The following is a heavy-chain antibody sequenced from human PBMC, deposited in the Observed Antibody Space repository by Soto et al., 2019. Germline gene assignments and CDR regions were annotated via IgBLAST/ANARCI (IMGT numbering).Heavy chain of an antibody. D-gene: IGHD1-26*01. CDR3: ARDGGRHSGGIDY. CDR2: IIPIFGTA. Sequence: QVQLVQSGAEVKKPGSSVKVSCKASGGTFSSYSINWVRQAPGQGLEWMGEIIPIFGTANYEQKFQGRVTITADEPTRTAYMELSSLRSEDTAVYYCARDGGRHSGGIDYWGQGTLVTVSS. V-gene: IGHV1-69*01. CDR1: GGTFSSYS. J-gene: IGHJ4*02.